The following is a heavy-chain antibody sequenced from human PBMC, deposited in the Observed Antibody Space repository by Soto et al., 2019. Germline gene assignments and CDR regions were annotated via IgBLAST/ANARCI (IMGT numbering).Heavy chain of an antibody. J-gene: IGHJ4*02. CDR2: IYYSGST. D-gene: IGHD1-26*01. CDR3: ARRYGGNFDY. Sequence: PSETLSLNGTISGGSISSYYWSWIRQPPGKGLEWIGYIYYSGSTNYNPSLKSRVTISVDRSKNQFSLKLSSVTAADTAVYYCARRYGGNFDYWGQGTLVTVSS. CDR1: GGSISSYY. V-gene: IGHV4-59*01.